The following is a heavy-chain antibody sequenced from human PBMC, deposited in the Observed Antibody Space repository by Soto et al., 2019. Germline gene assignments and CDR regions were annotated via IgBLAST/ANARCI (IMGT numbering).Heavy chain of an antibody. CDR3: ARDAYLRSCRKVDF. CDR2: ISTLHGNT. Sequence: QVQLVQSGPEVKKPGASVKVSCKASGYSFTNQGITWVRQAPGQGLEWVGWISTLHGNTDYAQKLQGRVTMTTDTSTSTVYMELRSLRSDDTAMYYCARDAYLRSCRKVDFWGQGTLVTVSS. V-gene: IGHV1-18*01. J-gene: IGHJ4*02. D-gene: IGHD3-16*01. CDR1: GYSFTNQG.